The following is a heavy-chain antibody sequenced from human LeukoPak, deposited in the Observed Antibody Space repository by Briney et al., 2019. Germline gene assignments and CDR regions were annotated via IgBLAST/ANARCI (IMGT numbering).Heavy chain of an antibody. CDR2: IYYSGST. V-gene: IGHV4-31*03. CDR3: ATTVGSYFDY. Sequence: SQTLSLTFPVSGGSIISGGYYWSWIRPHPGKGLEWIGYIYYSGSTYYNPSLKSRVTMSVDTSENQFSLKLSSVTAADTAVYYCATTVGSYFDYWSQGTLVTVSS. J-gene: IGHJ4*02. D-gene: IGHD3-16*01. CDR1: GGSIISGGYY.